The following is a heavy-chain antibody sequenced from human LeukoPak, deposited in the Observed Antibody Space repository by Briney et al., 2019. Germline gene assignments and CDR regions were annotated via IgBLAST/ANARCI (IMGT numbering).Heavy chain of an antibody. Sequence: SETLSLTCTVPGGSISSYYWSCIRQPPGKGLEWIGYIYYSGSTNYNPSLESRVTISVDTSKNQFSLKLSSVTAADTAVYYCARGPSYYYDSSGYYVDYWGQGTLVTVSS. CDR3: ARGPSYYYDSSGYYVDY. V-gene: IGHV4-59*01. J-gene: IGHJ4*02. CDR2: IYYSGST. D-gene: IGHD3-22*01. CDR1: GGSISSYY.